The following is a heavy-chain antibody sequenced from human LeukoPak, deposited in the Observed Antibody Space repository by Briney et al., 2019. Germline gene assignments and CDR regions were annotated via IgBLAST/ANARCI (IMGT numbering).Heavy chain of an antibody. V-gene: IGHV4-34*01. CDR3: ARGGSSGYFRY. J-gene: IGHJ4*02. CDR2: INHSGST. Sequence: NPGGSLRLSCAASGFTFSDYYMSWIRQPPGKGLEWIGEINHSGSTNYNPSLKSRVTISVDTSKNQFSLKLSSVTAADTAVYYCARGGSSGYFRYWGQGTLVTVSS. CDR1: GFTFSDYY. D-gene: IGHD3-22*01.